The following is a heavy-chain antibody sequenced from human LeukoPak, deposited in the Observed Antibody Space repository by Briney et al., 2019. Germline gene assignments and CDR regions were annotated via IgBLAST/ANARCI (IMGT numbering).Heavy chain of an antibody. D-gene: IGHD6-6*01. CDR1: RGSIISYY. V-gene: IGHV4-59*01. J-gene: IGHJ4*02. CDR2: IYYSGST. CDR3: ARGRAARLDY. Sequence: PSETLSLTCTGSRGSIISYYWSWIRQPPGKGLEWIGYIYYSGSTNYNPSLKSRVTISVDTSKNQFSLKLSSVTAADTAVYYCARGRAARLDYWGQGTLVTVSS.